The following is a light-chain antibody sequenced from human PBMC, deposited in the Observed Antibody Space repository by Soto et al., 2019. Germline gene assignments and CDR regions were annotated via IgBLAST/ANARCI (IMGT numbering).Light chain of an antibody. V-gene: IGKV3-20*01. Sequence: EVVLTQSPDTLSLSPGERATRSCRASQSVGNRYLAWFQQKPGQAPRLLIYGASSRATGIPDRFSGSGSGTDFALTISRLEPEDFAVYYCQQYDTSPQPFGQGTKLEIK. J-gene: IGKJ2*01. CDR1: QSVGNRY. CDR3: QQYDTSPQP. CDR2: GAS.